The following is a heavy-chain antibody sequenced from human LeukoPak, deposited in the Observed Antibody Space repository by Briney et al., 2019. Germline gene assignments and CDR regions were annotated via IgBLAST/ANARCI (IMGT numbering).Heavy chain of an antibody. Sequence: PGGSLRLSCAASGFTFDDYAMHWVRQAPGKGLEWDSGISWNSGSIGYADSVKGRFTISRDNAKNSLYLQMNSLRAEDTALYYCAKDISDRSGWFDYWGQGTLVTVSS. J-gene: IGHJ4*02. CDR3: AKDISDRSGWFDY. CDR2: ISWNSGSI. CDR1: GFTFDDYA. V-gene: IGHV3-9*01. D-gene: IGHD6-19*01.